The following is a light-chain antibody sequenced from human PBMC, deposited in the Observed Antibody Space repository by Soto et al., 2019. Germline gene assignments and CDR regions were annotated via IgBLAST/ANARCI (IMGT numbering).Light chain of an antibody. J-gene: IGKJ5*01. CDR3: QKYGTPRSVT. CDR2: GAS. V-gene: IGKV3-20*01. CDR1: QSVDSNY. Sequence: EIVLTQSPGTLSLSPGEEATLSCRASQSVDSNYLAWYQQKPGQTPRLIIYGASGRADGIPHRFSGSGFGTDFTLTISKVEPEDFAVYYCQKYGTPRSVTFGQGTRLDI.